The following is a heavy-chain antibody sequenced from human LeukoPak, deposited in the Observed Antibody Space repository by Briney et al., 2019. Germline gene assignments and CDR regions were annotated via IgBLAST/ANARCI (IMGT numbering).Heavy chain of an antibody. CDR2: ISGSGGST. CDR3: AKDRVPTYYYGSGSYTDAFDI. D-gene: IGHD3-10*01. Sequence: GGSLRLSCAASGFTFSSYAMSWVRQAPGKGLEWVSAISGSGGSTYYADSVKGRFTISRDNSKNTLYLQMNSLRAEDTAVYYCAKDRVPTYYYGSGSYTDAFDIWGQGTMVTVSS. V-gene: IGHV3-23*01. J-gene: IGHJ3*02. CDR1: GFTFSSYA.